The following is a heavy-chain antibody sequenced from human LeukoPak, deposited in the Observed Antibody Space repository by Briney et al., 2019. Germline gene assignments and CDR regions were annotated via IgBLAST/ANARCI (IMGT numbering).Heavy chain of an antibody. Sequence: PSQTLSLTCTVSGGSISSGDYYWSWIRQPPGKGLEWIRYIYYSGSTYYNPSLKSRVTISVDTSKNQFSLKLSSVTAADTAVYYCAREGIAAGLDYFDYWGQGTLVTVSS. D-gene: IGHD6-13*01. CDR1: GGSISSGDYY. CDR2: IYYSGST. V-gene: IGHV4-30-4*08. CDR3: AREGIAAGLDYFDY. J-gene: IGHJ4*02.